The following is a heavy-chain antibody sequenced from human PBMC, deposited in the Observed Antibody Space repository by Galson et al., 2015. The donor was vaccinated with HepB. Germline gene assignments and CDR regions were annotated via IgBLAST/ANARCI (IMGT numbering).Heavy chain of an antibody. CDR3: AKHRPYKQVPTDSPPDV. V-gene: IGHV3-23*01. CDR1: GFTFGNYA. J-gene: IGHJ6*04. CDR2: INLSGGRT. D-gene: IGHD2-2*01. Sequence: SLRLSCATSGFTFGNYAMSWVRQAPGKGLEWVSTINLSGGRTYYADSVKGRFTISRDNSKNTLYLQVNSLRAEDTAIYYCAKHRPYKQVPTDSPPDVWGEGTTVTVSS.